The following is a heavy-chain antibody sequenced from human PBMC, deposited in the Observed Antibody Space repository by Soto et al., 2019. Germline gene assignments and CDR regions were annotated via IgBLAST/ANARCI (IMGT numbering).Heavy chain of an antibody. Sequence: GGSLRLSCAASGFTFSSYWMSWVRQAPGKGLEWVSAISGSGGSTYYADSVKGRFTISRDNSKNTLYLQMNSLRAEDTAVYYCAKLGVGATTEYYFDYWGQGTLVTVSS. D-gene: IGHD1-26*01. J-gene: IGHJ4*02. V-gene: IGHV3-23*01. CDR2: ISGSGGST. CDR3: AKLGVGATTEYYFDY. CDR1: GFTFSSYW.